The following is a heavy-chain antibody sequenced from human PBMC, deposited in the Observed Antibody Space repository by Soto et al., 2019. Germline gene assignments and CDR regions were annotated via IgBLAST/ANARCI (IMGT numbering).Heavy chain of an antibody. Sequence: SETLSLTCTVSGGSISSGDYYWSWIRQPPGKGLEWIGYIYYSGSTYYNPSLKSRVTISVDTSKNQFSLKLSSVTAADTAVYYCARRPLTGASYFDYSGQGTCVTFSS. V-gene: IGHV4-30-4*01. J-gene: IGHJ4*02. D-gene: IGHD1-20*01. CDR3: ARRPLTGASYFDY. CDR1: GGSISSGDYY. CDR2: IYYSGST.